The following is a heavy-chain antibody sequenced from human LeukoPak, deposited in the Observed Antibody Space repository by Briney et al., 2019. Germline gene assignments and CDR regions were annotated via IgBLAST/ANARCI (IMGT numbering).Heavy chain of an antibody. D-gene: IGHD1-26*01. V-gene: IGHV3-23*01. J-gene: IGHJ3*02. CDR3: AKDRFYSGSPRAFDM. CDR2: ISGSGVST. CDR1: GFTFSSYA. Sequence: GRSLRLSCAASGFTFSSYAMNWVRQAPGKGLEWVSGISGSGVSTYYADSVKGRFTFSRDNSKNTLYLQMNSLRAEDTALYYCAKDRFYSGSPRAFDMWGRGTMVTVSS.